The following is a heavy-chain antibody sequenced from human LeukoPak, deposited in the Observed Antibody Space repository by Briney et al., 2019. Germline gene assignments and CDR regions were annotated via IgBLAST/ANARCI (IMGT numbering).Heavy chain of an antibody. V-gene: IGHV4-59*08. J-gene: IGHJ4*02. CDR3: ARLYCSGGSCYFDY. CDR2: IHYTGKT. CDR1: GGSISGFY. Sequence: SETLSLTCTVSGGSISGFYWSWIRQPPGKGLEWIGNIHYTGKTNYNPSLKSRVTMSVETSKNQFSLKLSSVTAADTAVYYCARLYCSGGSCYFDYWGQGTLVTVSS. D-gene: IGHD2-15*01.